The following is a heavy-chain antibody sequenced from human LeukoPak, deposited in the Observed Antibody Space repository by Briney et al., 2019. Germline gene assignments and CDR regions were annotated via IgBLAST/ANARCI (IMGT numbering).Heavy chain of an antibody. CDR2: INHNSGGT. CDR1: GITFSGYY. CDR3: ARSRYIYGNDY. J-gene: IGHJ4*02. V-gene: IGHV1-2*02. Sequence: ASVKVSCKASGITFSGYYIHWVRQAPGQGLEWMGWINHNSGGTNYAQKFQGRVTMTRDTSISTVYMELSRLRSDDTAMYYCARSRYIYGNDYWGQGTLVTVSS. D-gene: IGHD5-18*01.